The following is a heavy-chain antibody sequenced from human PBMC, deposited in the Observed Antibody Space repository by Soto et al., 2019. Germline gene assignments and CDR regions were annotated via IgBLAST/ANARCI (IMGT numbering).Heavy chain of an antibody. D-gene: IGHD3-10*01. Sequence: SETLSLTCTVSGDSMRSYSWSWIRQPPGKGLEWIGYIYYSGSTTYNPSFKGRVTISIDTSEKQFSLKLTSVTAADTAVYFCAGDYGSGSYRFDYWGQGALVTVSS. CDR1: GDSMRSYS. V-gene: IGHV4-59*01. J-gene: IGHJ4*02. CDR2: IYYSGST. CDR3: AGDYGSGSYRFDY.